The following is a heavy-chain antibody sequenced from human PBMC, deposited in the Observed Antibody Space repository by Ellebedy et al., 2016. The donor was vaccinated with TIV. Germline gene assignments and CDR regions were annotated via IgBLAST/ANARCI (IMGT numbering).Heavy chain of an antibody. V-gene: IGHV3-74*01. CDR3: ARGGKDYVWGSYRYSVDWFDP. D-gene: IGHD3-16*02. J-gene: IGHJ5*02. CDR2: INSDGSST. CDR1: GFTFSSYW. Sequence: GESLKISCAASGFTFSSYWMHWVRQAPGKGLVWVSRINSDGSSTSYADSVKGRFTISRDNAKNTLYLQMNSLRAEDTAVYYCARGGKDYVWGSYRYSVDWFDPWGQGTLVTVSS.